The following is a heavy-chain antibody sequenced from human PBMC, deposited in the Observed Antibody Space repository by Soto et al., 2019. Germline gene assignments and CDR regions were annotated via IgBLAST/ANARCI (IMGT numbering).Heavy chain of an antibody. D-gene: IGHD6-19*01. CDR1: GGSISSYY. J-gene: IGHJ3*02. CDR3: ARGGDIAVAGYDAFDI. Sequence: SETLSLTCTVSGGSISSYYWSWIRQPPGKGLEWIGYIYYSGSTNYNPSLRSRVTISVDTSKNQFSLKLSSVTAADTAVYYCARGGDIAVAGYDAFDIWGQGTMVTVSS. CDR2: IYYSGST. V-gene: IGHV4-59*01.